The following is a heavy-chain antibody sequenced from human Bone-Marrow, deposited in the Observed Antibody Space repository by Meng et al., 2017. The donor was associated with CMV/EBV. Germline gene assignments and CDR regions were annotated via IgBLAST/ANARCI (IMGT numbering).Heavy chain of an antibody. CDR1: GCIFTNYA. V-gene: IGHV1-2*02. D-gene: IGHD3-10*01. CDR2: INPNSGGT. Sequence: VQFVLLVSKLKKPGAQVKVSCKAFGCIFTNYAMNWVRQAPGQGLEWMGWINPNSGGTNYAQKFQGRVTMTRDTSISTAYMELSRLRSDDTAVYYCSYGSGSYYPFDYWGQGTLVTVSS. CDR3: SYGSGSYYPFDY. J-gene: IGHJ4*02.